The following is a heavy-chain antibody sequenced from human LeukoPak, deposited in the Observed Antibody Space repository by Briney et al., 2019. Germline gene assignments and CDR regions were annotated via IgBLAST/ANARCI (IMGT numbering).Heavy chain of an antibody. CDR2: IYHSGST. CDR3: ARDPPNIYSSSSD. V-gene: IGHV4-30-2*01. Sequence: PSETLSLTCIVSGGSISSGGYYWSWIRQPPGKGLEWIGYIYHSGSTYYNPSLKSRVTISVDRSKNQFSLKLSSVTAADTAVYYCARDPPNIYSSSSDWGQGTLVTVSS. CDR1: GGSISSGGYY. J-gene: IGHJ4*02. D-gene: IGHD6-6*01.